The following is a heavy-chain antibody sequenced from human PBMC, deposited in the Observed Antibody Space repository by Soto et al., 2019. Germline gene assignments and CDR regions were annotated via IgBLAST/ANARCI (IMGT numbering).Heavy chain of an antibody. D-gene: IGHD2-21*02. J-gene: IGHJ4*02. CDR1: GYTFTDYY. CDR2: ISPKSGGT. CDR3: ARPPGYISDWHYFDL. V-gene: IGHV1-2*02. Sequence: ASVKVSCKASGYTFTDYYMHWVRQAPGQGFEWLGRISPKSGGTNYAQKFQGRVTMTWDTSLKTAYMELSSLISEDTAVYYCARPPGYISDWHYFDLWGQGTLVTVSS.